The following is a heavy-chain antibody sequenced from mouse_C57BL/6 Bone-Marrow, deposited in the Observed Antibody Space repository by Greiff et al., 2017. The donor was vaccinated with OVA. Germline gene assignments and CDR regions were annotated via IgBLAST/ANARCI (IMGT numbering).Heavy chain of an antibody. CDR2: IDPSDSYT. Sequence: VQLQQPGAELVRPGTSVKLSCKASGYTFTSYWMHWVKQRPGQGLEWIGVIDPSDSYTNYNQKFKGKATLTVDTSSSTAYMQLSSLTSEDSAVYYCARWRWDGYWGQGTTLTVSS. CDR3: ARWRWDGY. CDR1: GYTFTSYW. J-gene: IGHJ2*01. V-gene: IGHV1-59*01. D-gene: IGHD4-1*01.